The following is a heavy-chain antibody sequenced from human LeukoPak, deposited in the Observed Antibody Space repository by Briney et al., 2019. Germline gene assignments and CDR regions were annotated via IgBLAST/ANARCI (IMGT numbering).Heavy chain of an antibody. V-gene: IGHV1-69*04. J-gene: IGHJ4*02. CDR3: ARDSGYPQPINFDY. CDR2: ITPIFGIA. Sequence: SVKVSCKASGGTFSSYAISWVRQAPGQGLEWMGRITPIFGIANYAQKFQGRVTITADKSTSTAYMELSSLRSEDTAVYYCARDSGYPQPINFDYWGQGTLVTVSS. D-gene: IGHD3-22*01. CDR1: GGTFSSYA.